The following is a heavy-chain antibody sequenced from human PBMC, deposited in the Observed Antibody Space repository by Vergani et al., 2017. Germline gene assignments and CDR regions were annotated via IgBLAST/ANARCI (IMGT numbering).Heavy chain of an antibody. CDR2: IYYSGST. Sequence: QVQLQESGPGLVKPSETLSLTCTVSNDSVSNTFYYWGWIRQPPGKGLEWIGSIYYSGSTYYNPSLKSRVTISVDTSKNQFSLKLSSVTAADTAVYYCAGGRGSYQYYYYYYYMDVWGKGTTVTVSS. V-gene: IGHV4-39*01. CDR1: NDSVSNTFYY. D-gene: IGHD1-26*01. J-gene: IGHJ6*03. CDR3: AGGRGSYQYYYYYYYMDV.